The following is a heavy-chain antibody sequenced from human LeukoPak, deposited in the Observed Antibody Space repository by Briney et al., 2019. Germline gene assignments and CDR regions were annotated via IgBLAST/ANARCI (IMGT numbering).Heavy chain of an antibody. D-gene: IGHD6-13*01. CDR3: ARDAVSSSWGPFDY. CDR1: GFTFSDYY. V-gene: IGHV3-11*04. Sequence: PGGSLRLSCAVSGFTFSDYYMNWIRQAPGKGLEWVSYISGSGSIIYYADSVRGRFTISRDNAQNSLYLQMNSLRVEDTAVYYCARDAVSSSWGPFDYWGQGTLVTVSS. J-gene: IGHJ4*02. CDR2: ISGSGSII.